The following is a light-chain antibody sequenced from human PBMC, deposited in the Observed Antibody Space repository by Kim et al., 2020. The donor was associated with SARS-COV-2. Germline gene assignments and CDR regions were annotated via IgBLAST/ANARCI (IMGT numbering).Light chain of an antibody. V-gene: IGLV1-40*01. Sequence: QSVLTQPPSVSGAPGQRVTISCTGNSSNIGEGYDVHWYQQLPGTAPKLLIYTNNNRPSGVPDRFSGSKSDTSASLAITGLRAEDEADYYCQSYDSSLGGSVIFGGGTQLTVL. CDR1: SSNIGEGYD. CDR2: TNN. CDR3: QSYDSSLGGSVI. J-gene: IGLJ2*01.